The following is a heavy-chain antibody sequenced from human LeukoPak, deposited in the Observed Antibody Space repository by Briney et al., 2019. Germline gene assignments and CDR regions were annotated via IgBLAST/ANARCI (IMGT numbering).Heavy chain of an antibody. Sequence: PGGSLRLSCAASGFTVSSNYMSRVRQAPGKGLEWVSVIYSGGSTYYADSVKGRFTISRDNSKNTLYLQMNSLRAEDTAVYYCARGPPCGGDCYSFDYWGQGTLVTVSS. D-gene: IGHD2-21*02. CDR1: GFTVSSNY. CDR2: IYSGGST. V-gene: IGHV3-53*01. J-gene: IGHJ4*02. CDR3: ARGPPCGGDCYSFDY.